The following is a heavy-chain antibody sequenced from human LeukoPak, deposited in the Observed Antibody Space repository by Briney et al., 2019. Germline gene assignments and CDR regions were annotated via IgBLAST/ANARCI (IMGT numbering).Heavy chain of an antibody. CDR1: GVSITNYY. V-gene: IGHV4-4*07. D-gene: IGHD1-26*01. Sequence: PSETLSLTCTVSGVSITNYYWAWIRQPAGKGLEWIGRMHISGSTNYNPSLKRRVSISIDKTNNQFSLKLRSVTAADTAVYYCARDYLVGAPLDSWGQGTLVTVSS. CDR3: ARDYLVGAPLDS. J-gene: IGHJ4*02. CDR2: MHISGST.